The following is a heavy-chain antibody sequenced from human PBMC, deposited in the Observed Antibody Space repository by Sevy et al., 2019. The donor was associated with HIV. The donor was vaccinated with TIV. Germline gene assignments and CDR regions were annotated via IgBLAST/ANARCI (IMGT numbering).Heavy chain of an antibody. Sequence: GGSLRLSCAASGFTFSTYAMNWVRQARGKGLEWVSSISRSGRSTYSADSVEGRFTISRDNFKNTLYLQLSSLRVDDTAVYYCAKGYCDGGSCPRDYYYYGMDVWGQGTTITVSS. CDR3: AKGYCDGGSCPRDYYYYGMDV. CDR2: ISRSGRST. V-gene: IGHV3-23*01. CDR1: GFTFSTYA. J-gene: IGHJ6*02. D-gene: IGHD2-15*01.